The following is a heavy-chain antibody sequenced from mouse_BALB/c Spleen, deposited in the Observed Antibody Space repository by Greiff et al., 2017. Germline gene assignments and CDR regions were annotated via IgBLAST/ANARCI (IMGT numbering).Heavy chain of an antibody. CDR1: GYTFTSYY. J-gene: IGHJ2*01. CDR2: INPSNGGT. V-gene: IGHV1S81*02. Sequence: QVQLQQSGAELVKPGASVKLSCKASGYTFTSYYMYWVKQRPGQGLEWIGEINPSNGGTNFNEKFKSKATLTVDKSSSTAYMQLSSLTSEDSAVYYCTRGVRRFDYWGQGTTRTVSS. D-gene: IGHD2-2*01. CDR3: TRGVRRFDY.